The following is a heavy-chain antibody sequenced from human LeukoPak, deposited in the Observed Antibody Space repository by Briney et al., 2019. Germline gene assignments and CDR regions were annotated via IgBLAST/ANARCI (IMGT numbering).Heavy chain of an antibody. D-gene: IGHD2-2*01. CDR1: GYTFTGYY. Sequence: ASVKVSCKASGYTFTGYYMHWVRQAPGLGLEWMGWINPNSGGTNYAQKFQGWVTMTRDTSISTAYMELSRLRSDDTAVYYCARGAALFDIVVVPAAIPFDYWGQGTLVTVSS. CDR2: INPNSGGT. CDR3: ARGAALFDIVVVPAAIPFDY. J-gene: IGHJ4*02. V-gene: IGHV1-2*04.